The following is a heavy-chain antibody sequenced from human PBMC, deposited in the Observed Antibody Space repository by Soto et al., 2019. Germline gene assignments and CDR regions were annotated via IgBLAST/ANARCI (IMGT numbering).Heavy chain of an antibody. Sequence: GGSLRLSCAASGFTFSTYEMNWVRQAPGKGLECLSYISSSGTTIYYADSVKGRFTISRDNAKNSLYLQMNNLRAEDTAVYFCARTAGGGFTYGYDYWGQGTLVTVSS. CDR1: GFTFSTYE. CDR3: ARTAGGGFTYGYDY. J-gene: IGHJ4*02. CDR2: ISSSGTTI. D-gene: IGHD5-18*01. V-gene: IGHV3-48*03.